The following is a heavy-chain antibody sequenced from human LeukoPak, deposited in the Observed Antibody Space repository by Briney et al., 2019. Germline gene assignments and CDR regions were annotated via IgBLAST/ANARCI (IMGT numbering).Heavy chain of an antibody. Sequence: PGRSLRLSCAASGFTFSSYGMHWVRQAPGKGLEWVAVIWYDGSNKYYADSVKGRFTISRDNSKNTLYLQMNSLRAEDTAVYYCAKGGDYYDSSGYSAPIDYWGQGTLVTGSS. CDR1: GFTFSSYG. D-gene: IGHD3-22*01. CDR3: AKGGDYYDSSGYSAPIDY. V-gene: IGHV3-33*06. CDR2: IWYDGSNK. J-gene: IGHJ4*02.